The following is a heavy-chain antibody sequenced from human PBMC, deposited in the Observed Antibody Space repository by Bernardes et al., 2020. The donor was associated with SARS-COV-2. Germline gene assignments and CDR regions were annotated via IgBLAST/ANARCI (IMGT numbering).Heavy chain of an antibody. V-gene: IGHV3-30*04. Sequence: GGSLRLSCAASGFTFNNYAMHWVRQAPGKGLEWVAVVSFDGSNKLFAESVKGRFTISRDNSKNTVYLEMNSLRADDTAVFYCARGGDASCYSRLDYWGQGTLVTVSS. CDR1: GFTFNNYA. D-gene: IGHD2-2*02. J-gene: IGHJ4*02. CDR3: ARGGDASCYSRLDY. CDR2: VSFDGSNK.